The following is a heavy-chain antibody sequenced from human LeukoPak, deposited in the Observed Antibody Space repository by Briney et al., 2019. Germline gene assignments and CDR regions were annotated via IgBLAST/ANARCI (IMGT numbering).Heavy chain of an antibody. D-gene: IGHD1-26*01. J-gene: IGHJ4*02. CDR3: ARGSGSGSYYAHFDY. V-gene: IGHV1-2*04. CDR1: GYTFTGYY. Sequence: ASVKVSRKASGYTFTGYYMHWVRQAPGQGLEWMGWINPNSGGTNYAQKFQGWVTMTRDTSISTAYMELSRLRSDDTAVYYCARGSGSGSYYAHFDYWGQGTLVTVSS. CDR2: INPNSGGT.